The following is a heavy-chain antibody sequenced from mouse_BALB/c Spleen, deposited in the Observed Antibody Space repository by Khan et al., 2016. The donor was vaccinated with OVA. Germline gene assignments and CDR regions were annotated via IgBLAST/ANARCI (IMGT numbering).Heavy chain of an antibody. CDR2: ISTYSGST. Sequence: QVRLQQSGPELVRPGVSVKISCKGSGYTFTDYAMYWVKQSHAKSLEWIGLISTYSGSTNYNQKFKGKVTMTVDKSSSAAYMELARLTSEDSAIYCGARPAYDGYYDYWGQGTALTVSA. D-gene: IGHD2-3*01. J-gene: IGHJ2*01. V-gene: IGHV1S137*01. CDR3: ARPAYDGYYDY. CDR1: GYTFTDYA.